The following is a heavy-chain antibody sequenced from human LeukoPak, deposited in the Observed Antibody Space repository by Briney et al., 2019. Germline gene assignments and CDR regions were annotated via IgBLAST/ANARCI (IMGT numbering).Heavy chain of an antibody. CDR3: ARDESYSSSSLD. CDR1: GFTFSSYA. V-gene: IGHV3-23*01. D-gene: IGHD6-6*01. Sequence: GGSLRLSCVASGFTFSSYAMSWVRQAPGKGLEWVSAISGSGGSTYYADSVKGRFTISRDNAKNSLYLQMNSLRAEDTAVYYCARDESYSSSSLDWGQGTLVTVSS. J-gene: IGHJ4*02. CDR2: ISGSGGST.